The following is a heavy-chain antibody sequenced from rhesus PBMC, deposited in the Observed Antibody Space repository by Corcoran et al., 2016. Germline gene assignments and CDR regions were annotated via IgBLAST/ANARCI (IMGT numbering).Heavy chain of an antibody. CDR1: GASISSYW. CDR2: IFGNSGNS. Sequence: QVQLQESGPGLVKPSETLSLTCAVSGASISSYWWSWIRQPPGKGLEWIGEIFGNSGNSYSTPSLKSRVIISEDASKNQFSLKLSSVTAADTAVYYCARSGYGSGGVYWGQGILVTVSS. J-gene: IGHJ4*01. D-gene: IGHD4-4*01. CDR3: ARSGYGSGGVY. V-gene: IGHV4-80*01.